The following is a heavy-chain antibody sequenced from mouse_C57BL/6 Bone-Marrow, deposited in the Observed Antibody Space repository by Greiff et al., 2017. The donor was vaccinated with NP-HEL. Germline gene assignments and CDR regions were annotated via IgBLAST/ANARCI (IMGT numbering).Heavy chain of an antibody. J-gene: IGHJ4*01. Sequence: EVQVVESGPGLVKPSQSLSLTCSVTGYSITSGYYWNWIRQFPGNKLEWMGYISYDGSNNYNPSLKNRISITRDTSKNQFFLKLNSVTTEDTATYYCARESSYVYYAMDYWGQGTSVTVSS. V-gene: IGHV3-6*01. CDR1: GYSITSGYY. CDR3: ARESSYVYYAMDY. D-gene: IGHD1-1*01. CDR2: ISYDGSN.